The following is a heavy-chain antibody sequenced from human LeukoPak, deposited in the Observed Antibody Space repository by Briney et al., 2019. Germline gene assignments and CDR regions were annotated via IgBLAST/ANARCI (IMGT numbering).Heavy chain of an antibody. Sequence: PGGSLRLSCAASGFTFSDYCMSWIRQAPGKGLEWVSYISSSGSTIYYADSVKGRFTISRDNAKNSLYLQMNSLRAEDTAVYYCASRHYYDSSGYYLDNWFDPWGQGTLVTVSS. CDR1: GFTFSDYC. CDR3: ASRHYYDSSGYYLDNWFDP. J-gene: IGHJ5*02. CDR2: ISSSGSTI. V-gene: IGHV3-11*01. D-gene: IGHD3-22*01.